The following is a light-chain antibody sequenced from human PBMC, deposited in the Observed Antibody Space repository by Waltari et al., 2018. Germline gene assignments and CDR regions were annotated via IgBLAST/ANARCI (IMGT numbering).Light chain of an antibody. CDR1: QSVSSN. V-gene: IGKV3-15*01. CDR3: QQYNNWPPYT. J-gene: IGKJ2*01. CDR2: GAS. Sequence: EIVMTQSPATLSVSPGERATLSCRARQSVSSNLAWYQQKPGQAPRLLIYGASTRATGIPARSSGSGSGTEFTLTISSMQSEDFAVYYCQQYNNWPPYTFGQGTKLEIK.